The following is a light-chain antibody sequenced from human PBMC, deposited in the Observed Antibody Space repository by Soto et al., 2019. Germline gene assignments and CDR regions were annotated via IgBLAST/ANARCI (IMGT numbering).Light chain of an antibody. CDR3: CSYAGSYSYV. Sequence: QSALTQPRSVSGSPGQSVTISCTGTSSDVGGYNYVSWYQQHPGKAPKLIIYDVSERPSGVPDRFSGSKSGNTASLTISGLQAEYEADYYCCSYAGSYSYVFATGTKLTVL. J-gene: IGLJ1*01. V-gene: IGLV2-11*01. CDR1: SSDVGGYNY. CDR2: DVS.